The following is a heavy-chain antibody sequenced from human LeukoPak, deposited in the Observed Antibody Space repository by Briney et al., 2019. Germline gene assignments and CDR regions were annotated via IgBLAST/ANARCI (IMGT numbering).Heavy chain of an antibody. CDR1: RGSIATYY. CDR3: ARQEEWEQAIDF. D-gene: IGHD1-26*01. CDR2: LYYGGST. Sequence: PSETLSLTCTVSRGSIATYYWSWIRQPPGKGLEWIAYLYYGGSTNYNPSLKSRVTISVDTSKNQFSLKLTSVTAADTAVYYCARQEEWEQAIDFWGQGTLVTVSS. J-gene: IGHJ4*02. V-gene: IGHV4-59*08.